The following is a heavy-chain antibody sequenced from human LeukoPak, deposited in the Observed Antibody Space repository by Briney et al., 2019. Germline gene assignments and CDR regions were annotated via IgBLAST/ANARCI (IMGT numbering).Heavy chain of an antibody. CDR1: GYSFTSYW. CDR3: ARGIPTVTTRRTNWFDP. D-gene: IGHD4-17*01. V-gene: IGHV5-51*01. Sequence: GESLKISCKGSGYSFTSYWIGWVRQMPGKGLEWMGIIYPCDSDTRYSPSFQGQVTISADKSISTAYLQWSSLKASDTAMYYCARGIPTVTTRRTNWFDPWGQGTLVTVSS. CDR2: IYPCDSDT. J-gene: IGHJ5*02.